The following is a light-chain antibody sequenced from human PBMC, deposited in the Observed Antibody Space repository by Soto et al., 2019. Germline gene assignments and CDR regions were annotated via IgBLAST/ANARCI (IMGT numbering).Light chain of an antibody. CDR3: QQYNNWPPIT. Sequence: EVVMTQSPATLSVSPGEGVTLSCRANQGIGDTLAWYQHKPGQTPRLLIYGASTRATGIPARFSGSGSGTEFTLIISSLQSEDSAVYYCQQYNNWPPITFGQGTRLEIK. V-gene: IGKV3-15*01. CDR1: QGIGDT. CDR2: GAS. J-gene: IGKJ5*01.